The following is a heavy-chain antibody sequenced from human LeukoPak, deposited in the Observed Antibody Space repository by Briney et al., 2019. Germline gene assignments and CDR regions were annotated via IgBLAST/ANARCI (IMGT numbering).Heavy chain of an antibody. V-gene: IGHV1-2*02. CDR3: ARGSYDSSDFEYFQH. Sequence: GASVKVSCKASGYTFTVYYMHWVRQAPGQGLEWMGWINPNSDGTNYSQNFQGRVTMTRDPSISTAYMELSRLRSDDTAVYYCARGSYDSSDFEYFQHWGQGTLVTVSS. D-gene: IGHD3-22*01. CDR2: INPNSDGT. J-gene: IGHJ1*01. CDR1: GYTFTVYY.